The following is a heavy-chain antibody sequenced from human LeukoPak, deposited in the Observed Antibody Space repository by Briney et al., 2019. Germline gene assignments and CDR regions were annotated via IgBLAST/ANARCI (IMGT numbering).Heavy chain of an antibody. Sequence: GGSLRLSCAGSGFTFRNYAMSWVRQAPGKGLEWVSAISGAGYNTYYADSVKGRFTLSRDNSKNTLFLQMNGLRAEDTALYYCAKDLKEGFCSTTSCYGIGSWGQGTLVTVSS. J-gene: IGHJ4*02. CDR1: GFTFRNYA. D-gene: IGHD2-2*01. CDR3: AKDLKEGFCSTTSCYGIGS. V-gene: IGHV3-23*01. CDR2: ISGAGYNT.